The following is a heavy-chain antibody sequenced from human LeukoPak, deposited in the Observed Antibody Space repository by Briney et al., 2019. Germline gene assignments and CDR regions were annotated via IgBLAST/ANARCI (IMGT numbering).Heavy chain of an antibody. Sequence: GGSLRLSCAASGFTFSSYAMSWVRQAPGKGLEWVSAISGSGGSTHYADSVKGRFTISRDNAKNSLYLQMNSLRAEDTAVYYCAREHPYYYGSGSLGGYFDYWGQGTLVTVSS. J-gene: IGHJ4*02. D-gene: IGHD3-10*01. V-gene: IGHV3-23*01. CDR1: GFTFSSYA. CDR2: ISGSGGST. CDR3: AREHPYYYGSGSLGGYFDY.